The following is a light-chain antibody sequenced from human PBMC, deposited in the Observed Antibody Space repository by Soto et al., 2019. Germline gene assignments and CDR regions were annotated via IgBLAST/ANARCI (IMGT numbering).Light chain of an antibody. J-gene: IGKJ2*01. CDR1: QSVSNNY. Sequence: EVVLTQSPGTLSLSPGERATLSCRASQSVSNNYLAWYQKKPGQAPRLLIYGASYRATGIPDRFRGSGSGTDFTLIISRLEPEDFTVYYCQLYGNPPIYTFGQGTKVDIK. CDR2: GAS. CDR3: QLYGNPPIYT. V-gene: IGKV3-20*01.